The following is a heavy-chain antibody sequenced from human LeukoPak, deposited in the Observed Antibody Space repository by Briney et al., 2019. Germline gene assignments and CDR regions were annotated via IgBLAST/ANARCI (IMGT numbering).Heavy chain of an antibody. CDR3: ARGPSGYHNI. D-gene: IGHD5-12*01. Sequence: GGSLRLSCAASEFSVGSNYMSWVRQAPGKGLEWVSLIYSGGSTNYADSVKGRFTISRDSSKNTLYLQMDSLRAEDTAVYYCARGPSGYHNIGGQGTLVTVSS. J-gene: IGHJ4*02. CDR1: EFSVGSNY. CDR2: IYSGGST. V-gene: IGHV3-66*01.